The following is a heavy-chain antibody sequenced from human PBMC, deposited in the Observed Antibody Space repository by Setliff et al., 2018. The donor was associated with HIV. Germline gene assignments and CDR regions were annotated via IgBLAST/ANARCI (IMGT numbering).Heavy chain of an antibody. Sequence: RASVKVSCKASGYTFTSYNIHWVRQAPGQGLEWMGWIGTGRGETRYSQKLQDRVTMTSDTSTSTVYMELTSLTSEDTAMYFCAGVPGGGGNWFDPWGQGTLVTVSS. CDR2: IGTGRGET. CDR3: AGVPGGGGNWFDP. CDR1: GYTFTSYN. J-gene: IGHJ5*02. D-gene: IGHD3-16*01. V-gene: IGHV1-3*04.